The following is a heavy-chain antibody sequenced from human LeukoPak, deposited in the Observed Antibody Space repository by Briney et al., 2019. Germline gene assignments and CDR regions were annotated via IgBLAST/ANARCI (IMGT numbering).Heavy chain of an antibody. CDR1: GGSISSYY. Sequence: SETLSLTCTVSGGSISSYYWSWIRQPPGKGLEWIGYIYYSGSTNYNPSLKSRVTISVDTSKNQFSLKLSPVTAADTAVYYCARVIPGYYYYYGMDVWGQGTTVTVSS. V-gene: IGHV4-59*01. CDR3: ARVIPGYYYYYGMDV. CDR2: IYYSGST. J-gene: IGHJ6*02. D-gene: IGHD1-14*01.